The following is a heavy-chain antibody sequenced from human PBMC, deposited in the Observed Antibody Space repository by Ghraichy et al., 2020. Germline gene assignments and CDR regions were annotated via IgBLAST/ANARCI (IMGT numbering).Heavy chain of an antibody. CDR2: INQDGSEE. V-gene: IGHV3-7*03. CDR3: ARAPVASY. Sequence: GSLNISCAASGFSFSSYWMTWVRQAPGKGLEWVANINQDGSEEYYVDSVKGRFTISRDNAKNSLYLQVNSLRAEDTAVYYCARAPVASYWGQGTLVTVSS. CDR1: GFSFSSYW. J-gene: IGHJ4*02.